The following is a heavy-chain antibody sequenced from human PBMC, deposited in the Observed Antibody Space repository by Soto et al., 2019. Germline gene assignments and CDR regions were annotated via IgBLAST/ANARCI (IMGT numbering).Heavy chain of an antibody. D-gene: IGHD4-17*01. CDR2: ISSSGSTI. Sequence: EVQLVESGGGLVQPGGSLRLSCAASGFTFSSYEMNWVRQAPGKGLEWVSYISSSGSTIYYADSVKGRFTISRDNAKNSLYLQMNSLRAEDTAVYYCARDRFGVYEAFDYWGQGTLVTVSS. CDR1: GFTFSSYE. J-gene: IGHJ4*02. V-gene: IGHV3-48*03. CDR3: ARDRFGVYEAFDY.